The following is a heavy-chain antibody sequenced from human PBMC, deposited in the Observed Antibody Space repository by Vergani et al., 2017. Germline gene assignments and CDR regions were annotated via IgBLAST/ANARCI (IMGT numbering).Heavy chain of an antibody. CDR2: INAGNGNT. D-gene: IGHD3-10*01. CDR1: GYIFTSYA. J-gene: IGHJ6*02. V-gene: IGHV1-3*01. CDR3: ARSIGSGSYAYYYYGMDV. Sequence: QVQLVQSGAEVKKPGASVKVSCKASGYIFTSYAMHWVRQAPGQRLEWMGWINAGNGNTKYSQKFQGRVTITRDTSASTADMELSSLRSEDTAVYYCARSIGSGSYAYYYYGMDVWGQGTTVTVSS.